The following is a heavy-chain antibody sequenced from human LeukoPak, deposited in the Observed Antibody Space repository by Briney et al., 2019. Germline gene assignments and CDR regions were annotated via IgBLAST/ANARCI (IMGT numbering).Heavy chain of an antibody. Sequence: SETLSLTCTVSGGSISSSSYYWGWIRQPPGRGLEWIGSIYYSGSTYYNPSLKSRVTISVDTSKNQFSLKLSSVTAADTAVYYCAREVDGTGGFDPWGQGILVTVSS. CDR2: IYYSGST. J-gene: IGHJ5*02. D-gene: IGHD5-24*01. CDR3: AREVDGTGGFDP. V-gene: IGHV4-39*01. CDR1: GGSISSSSYY.